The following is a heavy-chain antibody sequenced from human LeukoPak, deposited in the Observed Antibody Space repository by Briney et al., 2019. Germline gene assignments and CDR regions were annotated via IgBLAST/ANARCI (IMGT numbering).Heavy chain of an antibody. CDR2: INSDGSST. CDR3: TRYTAETGSWS. CDR1: GFTFSSYW. J-gene: IGHJ4*02. V-gene: IGHV3-74*01. Sequence: GGSLRLSCAASGFTFSSYWMHWVRQAPGKGLVWVSRINSDGSSTTYADSAKGRFTISRDNAKNTLYLQMNSLRVEDTAVYYCTRYTAETGSWSWGQGTLVTVSS. D-gene: IGHD3-9*01.